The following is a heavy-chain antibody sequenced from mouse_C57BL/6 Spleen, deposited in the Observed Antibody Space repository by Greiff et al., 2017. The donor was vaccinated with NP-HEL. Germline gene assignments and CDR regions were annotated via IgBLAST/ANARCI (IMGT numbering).Heavy chain of an antibody. Sequence: EVQRVESEGGLVQPGSSMKLSCTASGFTFSDYYMAWVRQVPEKGLEWVANINYDGSSTYYLDSLKSRFIISRDNAKNILYLQMSSLKSEDTATYYCARDSGYYGSEGYFDVWGTGTTVTVSS. CDR1: GFTFSDYY. D-gene: IGHD1-1*01. V-gene: IGHV5-16*01. CDR2: INYDGSST. CDR3: ARDSGYYGSEGYFDV. J-gene: IGHJ1*03.